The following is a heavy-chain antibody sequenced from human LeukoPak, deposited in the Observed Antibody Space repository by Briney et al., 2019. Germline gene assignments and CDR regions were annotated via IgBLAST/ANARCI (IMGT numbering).Heavy chain of an antibody. V-gene: IGHV3-11*06. CDR3: AGGCSSTSCHTAHNWFDP. Sequence: PGGSLRLSCAAAGFTFSNYYMNWIRQAPGKGLEWVSYIISSSSYTNYADSVKGQFTISRDNAKNSLYLQMNSLTAEDTALYYCAGGCSSTSCHTAHNWFDPWGQANLATVSS. CDR1: GFTFSNYY. D-gene: IGHD2-2*01. J-gene: IGHJ5*02. CDR2: IISSSSYT.